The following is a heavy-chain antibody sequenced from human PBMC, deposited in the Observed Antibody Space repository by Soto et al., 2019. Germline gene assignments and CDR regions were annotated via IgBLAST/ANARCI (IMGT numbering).Heavy chain of an antibody. V-gene: IGHV4-34*01. D-gene: IGHD6-6*01. J-gene: IGHJ5*02. CDR3: ARVLYSSSSRDWFDP. Sequence: SETLSLTCAVYGGSFSGYYWSWIRQPPGKGLEWIGEINHSGSTNYNPSLKSRVTISVDTSKNQFSLKLSSVTAADTAVYYCARVLYSSSSRDWFDPWGQGTLVTVS. CDR1: GGSFSGYY. CDR2: INHSGST.